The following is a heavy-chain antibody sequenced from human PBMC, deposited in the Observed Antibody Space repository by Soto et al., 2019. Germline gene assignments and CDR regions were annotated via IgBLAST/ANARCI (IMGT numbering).Heavy chain of an antibody. J-gene: IGHJ2*01. CDR3: ARGRGSSWYENWYFDR. CDR1: GFTFSSYA. V-gene: IGHV3-30-3*01. D-gene: IGHD6-13*01. CDR2: ISYDGSKK. Sequence: QVQLVESGGGVVQPGRSLRLSCAASGFTFSSYAMHWVRQAPGKGLEWVAVISYDGSKKYYADSVKGRFTISRDISKNTLYLQMNSRGAEDTAVYYWARGRGSSWYENWYFDRWGRGTLVTVSS.